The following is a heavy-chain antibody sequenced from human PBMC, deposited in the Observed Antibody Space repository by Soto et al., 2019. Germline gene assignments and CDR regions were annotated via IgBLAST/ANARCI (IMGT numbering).Heavy chain of an antibody. CDR3: ARDVSPGSSGLYLDAFDI. CDR2: IKKDGSKI. V-gene: IGHV3-7*05. Sequence: EVQLVESGGDLVQPGGSLRLSCAASGFSFGSSWMTWVRQAPGKGLEWVANIKKDGSKINYLYSVRGRVTVSRDNAKNSLYLEMNSLRAEDTALYYCARDVSPGSSGLYLDAFDIWGQGTMVTVSS. D-gene: IGHD6-25*01. CDR1: GFSFGSSW. J-gene: IGHJ3*02.